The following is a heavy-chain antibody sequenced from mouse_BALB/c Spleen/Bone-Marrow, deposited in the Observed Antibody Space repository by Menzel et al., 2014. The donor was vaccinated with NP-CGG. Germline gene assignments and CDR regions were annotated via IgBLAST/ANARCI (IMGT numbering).Heavy chain of an antibody. D-gene: IGHD4-1*01. CDR1: GFTFKDTY. Sequence: VQLQQSGAELVKPGASVKFSCTASGFTFKDTYMHWVKQTPEQGLEWIGRIDPANGSTKYDPKFQGKATITANTSSNTAYLQLSSLTSEDTAVYYCARWEYYAMDYWGQGTSVTVSS. CDR3: ARWEYYAMDY. CDR2: IDPANGST. V-gene: IGHV14-3*02. J-gene: IGHJ4*01.